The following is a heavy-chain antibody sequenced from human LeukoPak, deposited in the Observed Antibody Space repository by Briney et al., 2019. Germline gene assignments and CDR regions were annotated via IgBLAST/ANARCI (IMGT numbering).Heavy chain of an antibody. CDR3: ARGAGASGGRDYYSDY. D-gene: IGHD6-13*01. Sequence: GGSLRLSCAASGFTFSVYALHWVRQAPGKGLEWVAVISNDANNKHYADSVKGRFTISRDNAKNTLYLQMNSLRPEDTAVYYCARGAGASGGRDYYSDYWGQGMLVAVSS. CDR1: GFTFSVYA. J-gene: IGHJ4*02. CDR2: ISNDANNK. V-gene: IGHV3-30*04.